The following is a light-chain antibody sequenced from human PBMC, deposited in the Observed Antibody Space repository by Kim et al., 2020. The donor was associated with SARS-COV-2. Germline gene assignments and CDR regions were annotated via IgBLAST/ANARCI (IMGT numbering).Light chain of an antibody. CDR2: RNN. CDR3: AAWDDSLSAVV. V-gene: IGLV1-47*01. J-gene: IGLJ2*01. CDR1: SSNIGSNY. Sequence: GQRVTISCSGSSSNIGSNYVYWYQQLPGTAPKLLIYRNNQRPSGVPDRFSDSKSGTSASLAISGLRSEDEADYYCAAWDDSLSAVVFGGGTQLTVL.